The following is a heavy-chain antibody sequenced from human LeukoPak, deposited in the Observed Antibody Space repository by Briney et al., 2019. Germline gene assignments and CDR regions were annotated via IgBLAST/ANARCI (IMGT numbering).Heavy chain of an antibody. CDR3: ARDPLRHYYGSGLFDY. Sequence: GSSVKVSCKASGGTFSSYAISWVRQAPGQGLEWMGRIIPIFGTANYAQKFQGRVTITTDESTSTAYMELSSLRSEDTAVYYCARDPLRHYYGSGLFDYWGQGTLVTVSS. V-gene: IGHV1-69*05. CDR1: GGTFSSYA. D-gene: IGHD3-10*01. CDR2: IIPIFGTA. J-gene: IGHJ4*02.